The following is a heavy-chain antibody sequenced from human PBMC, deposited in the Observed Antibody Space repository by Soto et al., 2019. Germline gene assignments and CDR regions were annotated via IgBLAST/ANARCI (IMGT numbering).Heavy chain of an antibody. CDR1: RFTFSSYW. CDR2: INPDGSEK. Sequence: EVQLVESGGNLVQPGGSLRLSCAASRFTFSSYWMSWVRQAPGKGLEWVANINPDGSEKFYVDSVKGRFTISRDNAKNSLYLQMNSLRAEDTAGYYCARDKGYLDYWVQGTLVTVSS. V-gene: IGHV3-7*01. CDR3: ARDKGYLDY. D-gene: IGHD2-2*01. J-gene: IGHJ4*02.